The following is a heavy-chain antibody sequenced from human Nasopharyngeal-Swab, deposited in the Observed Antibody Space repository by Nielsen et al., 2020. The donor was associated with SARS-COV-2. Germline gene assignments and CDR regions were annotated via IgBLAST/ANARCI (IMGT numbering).Heavy chain of an antibody. D-gene: IGHD6-13*01. CDR2: IYYNGNT. CDR3: VRSSSWYYFAY. V-gene: IGHV4-39*01. CDR1: GDSIAYSTFY. Sequence: SETLSPTCTVSGDSIAYSTFYWGWIRQPPGKGLEWIGNIYYNGNTYQNPSLKSRLTISVDKSKNQFSLQLSSVTAADTAVYYCVRSSSWYYFAYWAQGTQVTVSS. J-gene: IGHJ4*02.